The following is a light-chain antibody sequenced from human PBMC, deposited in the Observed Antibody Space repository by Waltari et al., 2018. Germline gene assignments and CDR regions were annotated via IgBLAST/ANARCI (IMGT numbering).Light chain of an antibody. V-gene: IGLV2-18*01. CDR2: DVS. CDR1: STDVGGYDR. J-gene: IGLJ3*02. Sequence: QSALTQPPSVSGSPGQSVTISCTGISTDVGGYDRVSWYQQSPGTAPKLMISDVSKRPSGVPDRFSGSKSGNTASLTSSGLQAEDEADYYCNLYAGSSTLGVFGGGTKLTVL. CDR3: NLYAGSSTLGV.